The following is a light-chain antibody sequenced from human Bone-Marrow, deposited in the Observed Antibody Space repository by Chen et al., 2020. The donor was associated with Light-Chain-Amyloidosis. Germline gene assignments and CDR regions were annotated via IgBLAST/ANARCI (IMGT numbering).Light chain of an antibody. CDR1: SSCAGNYNL. CDR3: GSYAGSNTVV. J-gene: IGLJ2*01. V-gene: IGLV2-23*02. Sequence: QSAPTQPASVSGPPGPPITITVTGTSSCAGNYNLVSLYQQHPGKALKLMIFEVNTRPSGLSNRFSGSKSGNTASLTSSGLLAEDEADYHCGSYAGSNTVVFGGGTKLSVL. CDR2: EVN.